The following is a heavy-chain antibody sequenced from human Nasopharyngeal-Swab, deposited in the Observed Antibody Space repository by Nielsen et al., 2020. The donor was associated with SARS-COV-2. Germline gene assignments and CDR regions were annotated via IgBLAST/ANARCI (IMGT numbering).Heavy chain of an antibody. Sequence: GGPLRFSCAAFGFTFSSYAMHWVRQAPGKGLEWVAVISYDGSNKYDADSVKGRFTISRDNSKNTLYLQRYSLRAEETAVYYCARGADGDCFDYWGQGTLVTVSS. J-gene: IGHJ4*02. CDR3: ARGADGDCFDY. CDR1: GFTFSSYA. V-gene: IGHV3-30*04. CDR2: ISYDGSNK. D-gene: IGHD2-8*01.